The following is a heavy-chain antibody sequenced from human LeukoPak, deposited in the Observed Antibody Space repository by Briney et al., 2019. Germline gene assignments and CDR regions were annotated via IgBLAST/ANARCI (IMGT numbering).Heavy chain of an antibody. V-gene: IGHV4-39*01. J-gene: IGHJ6*03. CDR1: GGSISSSSYY. D-gene: IGHD2-2*01. CDR3: ARLGKASSRHYYYYYMDV. CDR2: IYYSGST. Sequence: SETLSLTCTVSGGSISSSSYYWGWIRQPPGKGLEWIGSIYYSGSTYYNPSLKSRITISVDTSKNQFSLKLSSVTAADTAVYYCARLGKASSRHYYYYYMDVWGKGTTVTVSS.